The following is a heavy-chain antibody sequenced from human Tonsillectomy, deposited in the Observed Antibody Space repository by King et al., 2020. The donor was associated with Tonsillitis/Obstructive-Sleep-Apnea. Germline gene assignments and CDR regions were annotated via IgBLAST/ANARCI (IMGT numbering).Heavy chain of an antibody. J-gene: IGHJ4*02. V-gene: IGHV4-39*02. D-gene: IGHD6-13*01. Sequence: QLQESGPGLVKPSETMSLTCSVSGGSISSSTYYWGWIRQPPGKGLEWIGSIHYSGSTYYNPSLKSRVSISVHTSKNQFSLGLSSVTAADTAVYYCAREGEYSSTNYFDYWGQGTLVTVSS. CDR2: IHYSGST. CDR3: AREGEYSSTNYFDY. CDR1: GGSISSSTYY.